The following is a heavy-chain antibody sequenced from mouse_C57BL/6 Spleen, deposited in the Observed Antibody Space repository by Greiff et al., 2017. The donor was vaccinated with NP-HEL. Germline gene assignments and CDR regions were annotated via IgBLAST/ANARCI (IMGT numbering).Heavy chain of an antibody. CDR2: INPNNGGT. J-gene: IGHJ1*03. Sequence: EVQLQQSGPELVKPGASVKIPCKASGYTFTDYNMDWVKQSHGKSLEWIGDINPNNGGTIYNQKFKGKATLTVDKSSSTAYMELRSLTSEDTAVYYCARRMYGSSRWYFDVWGTGTTVTVSS. CDR1: GYTFTDYN. CDR3: ARRMYGSSRWYFDV. D-gene: IGHD1-1*01. V-gene: IGHV1-18*01.